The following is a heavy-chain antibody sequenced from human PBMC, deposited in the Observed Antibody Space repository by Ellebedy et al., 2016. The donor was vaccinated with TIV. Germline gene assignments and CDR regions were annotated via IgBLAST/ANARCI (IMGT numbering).Heavy chain of an antibody. J-gene: IGHJ6*03. CDR1: GFTFSSYN. CDR2: ITSSSSHI. V-gene: IGHV3-21*01. Sequence: GGSLRLXXAASGFTFSSYNMNWVRQAPGKGLEWVSSITSSSSHIYYADSVRGRFTISRDNAKNSLYLRMNSLRAEDTAVYYCARDPYSGAYYSYYYYYMDVWGKGTTVIVSS. CDR3: ARDPYSGAYYSYYYYYMDV. D-gene: IGHD1-26*01.